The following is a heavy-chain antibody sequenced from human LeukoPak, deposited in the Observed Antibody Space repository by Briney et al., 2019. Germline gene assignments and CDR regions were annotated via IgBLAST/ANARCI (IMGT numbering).Heavy chain of an antibody. V-gene: IGHV5-10-1*01. CDR2: IDPSDSYT. CDR3: ARQNCSGGSCYWKHYYYYGMDV. D-gene: IGHD2-15*01. CDR1: GYSFTSYW. Sequence: GEFLKISCKGSGYSFTSYWISWVRQMPGKGLEWMGRIDPSDSYTNYSPSFQGHVTISADKSISTAYLQWSSLKASDTAMYYCARQNCSGGSCYWKHYYYYGMDVWGKGTTVTVSS. J-gene: IGHJ6*04.